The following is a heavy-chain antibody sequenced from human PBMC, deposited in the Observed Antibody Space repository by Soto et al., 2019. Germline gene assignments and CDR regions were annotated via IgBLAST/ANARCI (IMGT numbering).Heavy chain of an antibody. CDR1: SGSISSYY. CDR2: IYYSGNA. J-gene: IGHJ5*02. CDR3: ARDYFDSSDYTTNWFDP. V-gene: IGHV4-59*08. Sequence: PSETLSLTCGVSSGSISSYYWSWIRQPPGKGLEWIGYIYYSGNAYYNPSLKSRVTIFVDTSKNQFSLKLTSVTAADTALYYCARDYFDSSDYTTNWFDPWGQGALVTVSS. D-gene: IGHD3-22*01.